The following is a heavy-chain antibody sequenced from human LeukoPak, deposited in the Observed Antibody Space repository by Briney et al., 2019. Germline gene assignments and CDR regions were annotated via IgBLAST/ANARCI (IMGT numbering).Heavy chain of an antibody. Sequence: SETLSLTCTVSGGSISSYYWSWIRQPPGKGLEWVGQIYYSGSTNYNPSLKSRVTISIDTSKNQFSLKLNSVTAADTAVYYCAREWQGGNWFDPWGQGTLVTVSS. V-gene: IGHV4-59*12. CDR1: GGSISSYY. J-gene: IGHJ5*02. CDR3: AREWQGGNWFDP. CDR2: IYYSGST. D-gene: IGHD5-12*01.